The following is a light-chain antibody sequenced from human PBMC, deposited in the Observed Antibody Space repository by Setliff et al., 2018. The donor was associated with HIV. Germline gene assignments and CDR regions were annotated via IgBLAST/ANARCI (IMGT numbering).Light chain of an antibody. CDR2: EVH. Sequence: ALAQPASVSGSPGRSITISCTGTSSDIGSYNLVSWYQQRPGYAPKLIIYEVHKRPSGVPDRFSGSKFGNTASLTISGLQAEDEAEYYCCSYAGTNTFMVFGIGTKVTVL. J-gene: IGLJ1*01. V-gene: IGLV2-23*02. CDR3: CSYAGTNTFMV. CDR1: SSDIGSYNL.